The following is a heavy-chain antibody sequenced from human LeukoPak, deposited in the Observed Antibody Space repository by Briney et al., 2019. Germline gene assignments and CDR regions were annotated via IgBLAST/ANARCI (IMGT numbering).Heavy chain of an antibody. J-gene: IGHJ4*02. CDR3: ARDTLWSMYGSGGSHFDY. CDR2: IIPIFGIA. CDR1: GGTFSSYA. V-gene: IGHV1-69*04. D-gene: IGHD3-10*01. Sequence: SVKVSCKASGGTFSSYAISWVRQAPGQGLEWMGRIIPIFGIANYAQKFQGRVTITADKSTSTAYMELSSLRSEDTAVYYCARDTLWSMYGSGGSHFDYWGQGTLVTVSS.